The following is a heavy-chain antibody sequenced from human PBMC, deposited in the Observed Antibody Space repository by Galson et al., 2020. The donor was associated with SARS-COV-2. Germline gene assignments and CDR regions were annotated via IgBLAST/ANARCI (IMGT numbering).Heavy chain of an antibody. J-gene: IGHJ4*02. Sequence: SETLSLTCAVYGGSFSGYYWSWIRQPPGKGLEWIGEINHSGSTNYNPSLKSRVTISVDTSKNQFSLKLSSVTAADTAVYYCARPGMQQLVSYYFDYWGQGTLVTVSS. CDR1: GGSFSGYY. D-gene: IGHD6-13*01. CDR2: INHSGST. V-gene: IGHV4-34*01. CDR3: ARPGMQQLVSYYFDY.